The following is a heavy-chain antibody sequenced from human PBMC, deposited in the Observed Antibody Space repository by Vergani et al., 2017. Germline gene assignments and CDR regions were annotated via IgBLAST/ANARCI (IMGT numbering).Heavy chain of an antibody. D-gene: IGHD5-12*01. CDR3: ARDGYSGYDDKYYYYYYMDV. J-gene: IGHJ6*03. Sequence: EVQLVESGGGLVQPGGSLRLSCAASGFTFSSYWMHWVRQAPGKGLVWVSRINSDGSSTSYADSVKGRFTISRDNAKNTLYLQMNSLRAEDTAVYYCARDGYSGYDDKYYYYYYMDVWGKGTTVTVSS. CDR2: INSDGSST. CDR1: GFTFSSYW. V-gene: IGHV3-74*01.